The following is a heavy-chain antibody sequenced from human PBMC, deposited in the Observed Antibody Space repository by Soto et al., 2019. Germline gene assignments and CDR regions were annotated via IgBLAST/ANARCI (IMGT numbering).Heavy chain of an antibody. CDR3: ASHYGDNGWFDP. D-gene: IGHD4-17*01. V-gene: IGHV3-21*06. Sequence: GGSLRLSCAASGFTFSAYNMNWVRQPPGKGLEWVSSITSSSSSIYYADSLKGRFTISRDNAKNSLYLQMNSLRAEYTAVYYCASHYGDNGWFDPWGQGTLVTVSS. CDR2: ITSSSSSI. J-gene: IGHJ5*02. CDR1: GFTFSAYN.